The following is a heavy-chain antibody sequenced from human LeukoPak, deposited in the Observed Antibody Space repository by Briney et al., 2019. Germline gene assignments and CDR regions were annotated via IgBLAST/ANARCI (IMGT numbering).Heavy chain of an antibody. J-gene: IGHJ5*02. D-gene: IGHD2-15*01. CDR2: IYYSGST. CDR1: GGSISSGGYS. CDR3: ARGPLLMLVYCSGGSCYPWFDP. Sequence: SQTPSLTCAVSGGSISSGGYSWCWIRQPPGKGLEWIGYIYYSGSTYYNPSLKSRVTISVDTSKNQFSLKLSSVTAADTAVYYCARGPLLMLVYCSGGSCYPWFDPWGQGALVTVSS. V-gene: IGHV4-30-4*07.